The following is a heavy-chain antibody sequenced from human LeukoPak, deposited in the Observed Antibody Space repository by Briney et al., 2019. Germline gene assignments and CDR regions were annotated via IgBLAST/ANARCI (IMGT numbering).Heavy chain of an antibody. CDR3: ARDSCSSTSCYLDYYYGMDV. CDR2: IIPILGIA. D-gene: IGHD2-2*01. Sequence: SVKASCKASGGTFSSYAISWVRQAPGQGLEWMGRIIPILGIANYAQKFQGRVTITADKSTSTAYMELSSLRSEDTAVYYCARDSCSSTSCYLDYYYGMDVWGQGTTVTVSS. CDR1: GGTFSSYA. J-gene: IGHJ6*02. V-gene: IGHV1-69*04.